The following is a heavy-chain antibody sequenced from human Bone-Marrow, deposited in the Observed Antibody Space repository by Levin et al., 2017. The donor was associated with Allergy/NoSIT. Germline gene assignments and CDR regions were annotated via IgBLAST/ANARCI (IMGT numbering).Heavy chain of an antibody. D-gene: IGHD2-15*01. CDR2: IYSGGST. CDR3: ARGSRYCSGGSCYSSWYFDL. CDR1: GFTVSSNY. Sequence: GGSLRLSCAASGFTVSSNYMSWVRQAPGKGLEWVSVIYSGGSTYYADSVKGRFTISRDNSKNTLYLQMNSLRAEDTAVYYCARGSRYCSGGSCYSSWYFDLWGRGTLVTVSS. J-gene: IGHJ2*01. V-gene: IGHV3-53*01.